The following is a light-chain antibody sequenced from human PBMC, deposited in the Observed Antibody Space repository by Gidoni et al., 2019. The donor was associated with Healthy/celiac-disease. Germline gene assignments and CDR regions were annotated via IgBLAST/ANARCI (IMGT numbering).Light chain of an antibody. CDR1: SSDGGCYNY. V-gene: IGLV2-14*01. J-gene: IGLJ2*01. CDR3: SSYTSSSTPVV. Sequence: QSALTQPASVSGSPGTSITISCTGTSSDGGCYNYVSLYQQHPGKAPKLMIYEVSNRPSGVSNRFSGSKSGNTASLTISGLQAEDEADYYCSSYTSSSTPVVFGGGTKLTVL. CDR2: EVS.